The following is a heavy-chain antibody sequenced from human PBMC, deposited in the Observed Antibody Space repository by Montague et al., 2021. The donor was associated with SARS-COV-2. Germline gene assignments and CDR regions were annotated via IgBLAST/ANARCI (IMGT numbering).Heavy chain of an antibody. Sequence: SETLSLTCTVSGGSIDSYYWSWLRQPPGKGLERIGYIYFRGTTNYNPSLESRVTMSVDTSKNQYPLNLSSAAAAATAMYYCERELQYNWFDPWGQGTLVTVSS. J-gene: IGHJ5*02. CDR1: GGSIDSYY. CDR2: IYFRGTT. D-gene: IGHD2-21*02. CDR3: ERELQYNWFDP. V-gene: IGHV4-59*01.